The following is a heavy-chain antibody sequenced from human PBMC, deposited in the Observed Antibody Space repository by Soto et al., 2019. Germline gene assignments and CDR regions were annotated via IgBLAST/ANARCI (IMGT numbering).Heavy chain of an antibody. D-gene: IGHD3-3*01. J-gene: IGHJ6*02. CDR3: ARGGYYDFWSGFVDYYGMDV. Sequence: QVQLVQSGAEVKEPGSSVKVSCKASGGTFSSYAISWVRQAPGQGLEWMGGIIPIFGTANYAQKFQRRVTITADESTSTAYMELSSLRSEDTAVYYCARGGYYDFWSGFVDYYGMDVWGQGTTVTVSS. V-gene: IGHV1-69*12. CDR1: GGTFSSYA. CDR2: IIPIFGTA.